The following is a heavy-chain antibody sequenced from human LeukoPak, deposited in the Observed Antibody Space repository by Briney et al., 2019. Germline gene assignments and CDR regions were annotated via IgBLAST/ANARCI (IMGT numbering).Heavy chain of an antibody. D-gene: IGHD3-22*01. CDR3: AKDLVPFYDSSGPPVGPFDY. V-gene: IGHV3-9*03. CDR2: ISWNSGSI. Sequence: GGSLRLSCAASGFTFDDYAMHWVRQAPGKGLEWVSGISWNSGSIGYADSVKGRFTISRDNAKNSLYLQMNSLRAEDMASYYCAKDLVPFYDSSGPPVGPFDYWGQGTLVTVSS. J-gene: IGHJ4*02. CDR1: GFTFDDYA.